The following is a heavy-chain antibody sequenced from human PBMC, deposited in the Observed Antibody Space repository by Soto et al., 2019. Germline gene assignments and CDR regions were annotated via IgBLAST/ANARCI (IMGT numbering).Heavy chain of an antibody. J-gene: IGHJ4*02. Sequence: EVQLLESGGGLVQPGGSLRLSCAASGFTFSNYAVTWVRQAPGKGLEWVSTISGSGYSTYYADSVKGRFTISRDKSKNTRYLQMNSLRAEDTAVYYCAKDQGSSWYEIDYWGQGTLVTVSS. D-gene: IGHD6-13*01. V-gene: IGHV3-23*01. CDR1: GFTFSNYA. CDR3: AKDQGSSWYEIDY. CDR2: ISGSGYST.